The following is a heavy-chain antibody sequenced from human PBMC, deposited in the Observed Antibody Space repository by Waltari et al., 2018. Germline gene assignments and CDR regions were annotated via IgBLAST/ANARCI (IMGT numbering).Heavy chain of an antibody. CDR3: ARDRRDGYNNDAFDI. V-gene: IGHV1-46*01. CDR2: IHPSGGST. CDR1: GYTFTSYY. Sequence: QVQLVQSGAEVKKPGASVKVSCKASGYTFTSYYMHWVRQAPGQGLEWMGIIHPSGGSTSYAQKFQGRVTMTRDTSTSTVYMELSSLRSEDTAVYYCARDRRDGYNNDAFDIWCQGTMVTVSS. J-gene: IGHJ3*02. D-gene: IGHD5-12*01.